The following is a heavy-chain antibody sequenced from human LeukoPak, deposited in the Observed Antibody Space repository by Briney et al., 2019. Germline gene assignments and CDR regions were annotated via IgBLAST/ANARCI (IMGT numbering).Heavy chain of an antibody. J-gene: IGHJ4*02. Sequence: GGSLRLSCAASGFTVSSNYMSWVRQAPGKGLEWVSVIYSGGSTYYADSVKGRFTISRDNSKNTLYLQMNSLRAEDTAVYYCAVWGNQLLPRDYWGQGTLVTVSS. CDR2: IYSGGST. D-gene: IGHD2-2*01. CDR3: AVWGNQLLPRDY. V-gene: IGHV3-53*01. CDR1: GFTVSSNY.